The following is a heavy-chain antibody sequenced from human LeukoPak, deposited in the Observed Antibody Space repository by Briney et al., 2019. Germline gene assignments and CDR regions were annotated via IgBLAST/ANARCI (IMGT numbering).Heavy chain of an antibody. V-gene: IGHV1-2*02. D-gene: IGHD1-26*01. J-gene: IGHJ4*02. CDR1: GYTFTGYY. CDR3: ARDRPYSGSHGGDY. Sequence: ASVKVSCKASGYTFTGYYMHWVRQAPGQGLEWMGWINPNSGGTNYAQKFQGRVTMTRDTSISTAYMELSRLRSDDTAVYYCARDRPYSGSHGGDYWGQGTLVTVSS. CDR2: INPNSGGT.